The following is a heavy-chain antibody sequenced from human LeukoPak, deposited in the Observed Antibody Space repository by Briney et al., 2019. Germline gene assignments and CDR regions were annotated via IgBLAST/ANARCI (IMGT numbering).Heavy chain of an antibody. CDR1: GFTFNSYS. V-gene: IGHV3-21*05. J-gene: IGHJ6*02. D-gene: IGHD5-18*01. CDR3: ARSSLLHSNAMDV. CDR2: ISSSSNV. Sequence: PGGSLRLSCAASGFTFNSYSINWVRQAPGKGLEGISYISSSSNVYYADSVKGRFTISRDNTKNSLYLQMSSLRDDDTAVYYCARSSLLHSNAMDVWGQGTTVTVSS.